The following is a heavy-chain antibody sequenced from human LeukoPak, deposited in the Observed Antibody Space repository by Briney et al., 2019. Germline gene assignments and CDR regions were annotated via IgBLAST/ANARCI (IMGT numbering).Heavy chain of an antibody. CDR3: ARAGSGTYYDHFEY. D-gene: IGHD1-26*01. CDR2: ISAYNGNT. V-gene: IGHV1-18*01. Sequence: GASVKVSCKASGYTFTSYGISWVRQAPGQELEWIGWISAYNGNTNYAQKLQGRVTMTTDTSTSTAYMELRSLRSDDTAVYYCARAGSGTYYDHFEYWGQGTLVTVSS. J-gene: IGHJ4*02. CDR1: GYTFTSYG.